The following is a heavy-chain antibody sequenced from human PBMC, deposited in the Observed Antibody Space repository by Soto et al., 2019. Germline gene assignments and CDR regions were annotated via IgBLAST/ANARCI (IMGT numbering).Heavy chain of an antibody. V-gene: IGHV3-23*01. CDR3: AKDSLAIFGVVIDY. D-gene: IGHD3-3*01. J-gene: IGHJ4*02. Sequence: GGSLRLSCAASGFTFSSYAMSWVRQAPGKGLEWVSAISGSGGSTYYADSVKGRFTISRDNSKNTLYLQMNSMRAEDTAVYYCAKDSLAIFGVVIDYWGQGTLVTVSS. CDR2: ISGSGGST. CDR1: GFTFSSYA.